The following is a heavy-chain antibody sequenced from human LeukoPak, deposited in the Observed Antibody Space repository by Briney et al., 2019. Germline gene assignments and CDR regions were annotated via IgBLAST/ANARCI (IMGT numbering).Heavy chain of an antibody. D-gene: IGHD4-23*01. J-gene: IGHJ6*02. V-gene: IGHV4-34*01. CDR2: INHSGST. CDR3: ARRSRADYGGNVKNYGTDV. Sequence: NPSETLSLTCAVYGGSFSGYYWSCIRQPPGKGLEWIGEINHSGSTNYNPSLKSRVTTSVDTSKNQFSLKLRSVTAADTAVYYCARRSRADYGGNVKNYGTDVWGQGTTVTVSS. CDR1: GGSFSGYY.